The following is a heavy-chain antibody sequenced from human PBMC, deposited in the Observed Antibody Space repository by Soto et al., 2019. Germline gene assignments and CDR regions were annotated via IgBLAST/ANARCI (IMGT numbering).Heavy chain of an antibody. Sequence: QVQVVQSGAEVKETGASVRVSCKTSGYSFTAYGISWVRQAPGQGLEWMGWISCYNGKTKYAQKVQGRVTMTTDTSTSTAYMEVRSLRSDDTAIYYWAREAPPPELRFLEWHNYDYNGMDVWGQGTTVTV. CDR3: AREAPPPELRFLEWHNYDYNGMDV. D-gene: IGHD3-3*01. V-gene: IGHV1-18*01. J-gene: IGHJ6*02. CDR1: GYSFTAYG. CDR2: ISCYNGKT.